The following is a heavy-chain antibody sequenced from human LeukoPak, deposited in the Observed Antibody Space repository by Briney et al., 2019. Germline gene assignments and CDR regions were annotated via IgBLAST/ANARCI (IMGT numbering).Heavy chain of an antibody. D-gene: IGHD2-2*01. CDR1: GFTFSSYG. Sequence: GGSLRLSCAASGFTFSSYGMYWVRQAPGKGLEWVAFIWYDGSNKYYADSVKGRFTISRDNSKNTLYLQMNSLRAEDTAVYYCAKDNAAAIDYWGQGTLVTVSS. J-gene: IGHJ4*02. CDR2: IWYDGSNK. V-gene: IGHV3-30*02. CDR3: AKDNAAAIDY.